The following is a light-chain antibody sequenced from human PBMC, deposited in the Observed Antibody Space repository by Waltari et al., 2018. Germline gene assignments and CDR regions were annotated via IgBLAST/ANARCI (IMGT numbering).Light chain of an antibody. CDR2: AAS. V-gene: IGKV1-39*01. CDR3: QQSNSSPHT. Sequence: DIQMTQSPSSLSASVGDSVTITCRASQSLASNLTWYQQKPGRAPKLLIYAASNLQSGVPSRFSGSGSGTDFTLTINNLQPEDFALYSCQQSNSSPHTFGGGTKVESK. CDR1: QSLASN. J-gene: IGKJ4*01.